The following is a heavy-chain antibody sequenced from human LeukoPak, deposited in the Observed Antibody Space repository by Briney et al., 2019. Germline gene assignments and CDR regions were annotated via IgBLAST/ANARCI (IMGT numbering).Heavy chain of an antibody. J-gene: IGHJ5*02. D-gene: IGHD6-19*01. Sequence: PGGSLRLSCAASGFTFSSYAMSWVRQAPGKGLEWVSLISGSGDSTYSADSVKGRFTISRDKSKNMLYLQINSLRAEDTAVYYCARHEGIAVGPFDPWGQGTLVTVSS. CDR1: GFTFSSYA. CDR2: ISGSGDST. CDR3: ARHEGIAVGPFDP. V-gene: IGHV3-23*01.